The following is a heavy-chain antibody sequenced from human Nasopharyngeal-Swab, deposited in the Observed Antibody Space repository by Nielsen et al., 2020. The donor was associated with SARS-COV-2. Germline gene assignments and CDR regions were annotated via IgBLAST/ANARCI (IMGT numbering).Heavy chain of an antibody. V-gene: IGHV4-31*03. CDR3: ARDKVASSGTPHWFDS. CDR1: GGSISGGGYY. D-gene: IGHD6-13*01. CDR2: IYYSGIT. Sequence: TLSLTCTVSGGSISGGGYYWIWIRQHPGKGLEWIGYIYYSGITYYNPSLKSRLIISIDTSKNQFSLNLTSVTPADTAVYYCARDKVASSGTPHWFDSWGQGTRVTVSS. J-gene: IGHJ5*01.